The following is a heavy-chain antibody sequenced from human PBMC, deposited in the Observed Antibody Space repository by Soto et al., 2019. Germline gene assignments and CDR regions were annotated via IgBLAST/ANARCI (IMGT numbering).Heavy chain of an antibody. V-gene: IGHV4-59*01. J-gene: IGHJ4*02. CDR1: GGSISSYY. D-gene: IGHD1-26*01. CDR3: ATSAKYSGSPYPFDY. CDR2: IYYSGST. Sequence: SETLSLTCTVSGGSISSYYWSWIRQPPGKGLEWIGYIYYSGSTNYNPSLKSRVTISVDTSKNQFSLKLSSVTAADTAVYYCATSAKYSGSPYPFDYWGQGTLVTVSS.